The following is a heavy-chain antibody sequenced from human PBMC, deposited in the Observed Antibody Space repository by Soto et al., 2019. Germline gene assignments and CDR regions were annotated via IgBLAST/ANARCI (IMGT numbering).Heavy chain of an antibody. CDR3: ARDLRFGVVTSYYFDY. D-gene: IGHD3-3*01. J-gene: IGHJ4*02. CDR1: GDTFASYY. CDR2: INPSGGST. V-gene: IGHV1-46*01. Sequence: ASVTVSCTASGDTFASYYMHWVRQAPGQGLEWMGIINPSGGSTSYAQKFQGRVTMTWDTSTSTVYMELSSLRSEDTAVYYCARDLRFGVVTSYYFDYWGQGTLVTVSS.